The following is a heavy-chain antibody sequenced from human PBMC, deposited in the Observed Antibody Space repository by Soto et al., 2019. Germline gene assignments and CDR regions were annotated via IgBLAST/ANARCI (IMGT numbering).Heavy chain of an antibody. CDR2: ISGSGGST. J-gene: IGHJ4*02. V-gene: IGHV3-23*01. CDR3: AKDFDYDSSGYVLHSFDY. CDR1: GFTFSSYA. Sequence: GGSLRLSCAASGFTFSSYAMSWVRQAPGKGLEWVSAISGSGGSTYYADSVKGRFTISRDNSKNTLYLQMNSLRAEDTAVYYCAKDFDYDSSGYVLHSFDYWGQGTLVTVSS. D-gene: IGHD3-22*01.